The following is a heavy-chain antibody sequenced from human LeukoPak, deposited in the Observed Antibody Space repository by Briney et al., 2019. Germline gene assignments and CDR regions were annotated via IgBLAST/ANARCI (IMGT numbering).Heavy chain of an antibody. CDR1: GFTVSSNY. CDR2: IYSGGST. CDR3: AKDKAVSYYLFDY. J-gene: IGHJ4*02. V-gene: IGHV3-53*05. D-gene: IGHD1-26*01. Sequence: GGSLRLSCAASGFTVSSNYMSWVRQAPGKGLEWVSVIYSGGSTYYADSVKGRFTISRDNSKKLYLQMNSLRAEDTAVYYCAKDKAVSYYLFDYWGQGTLVTVSS.